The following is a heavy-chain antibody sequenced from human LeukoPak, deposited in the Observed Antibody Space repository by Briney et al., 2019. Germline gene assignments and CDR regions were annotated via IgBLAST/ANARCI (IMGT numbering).Heavy chain of an antibody. CDR1: GFTFTSYD. CDR2: TNPNNGNT. V-gene: IGHV1-8*01. CDR3: VRDGEGVAISVNYWFDP. D-gene: IGHD3-10*01. J-gene: IGHJ5*02. Sequence: GASVKVSCKASGFTFTSYDINWVRQASGQGLEWMGWTNPNNGNTGYAQKFQGRVTMTRDTSISTAYMELRGLRSEDTAVYYCVRDGEGVAISVNYWFDPWGQGTLVTVSS.